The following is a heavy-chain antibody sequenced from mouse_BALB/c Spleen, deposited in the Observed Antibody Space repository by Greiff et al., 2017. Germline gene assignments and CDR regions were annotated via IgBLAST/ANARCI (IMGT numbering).Heavy chain of an antibody. CDR2: ISYDGSN. D-gene: IGHD1-1*01. J-gene: IGHJ4*01. CDR3: ARAPYYYGGGHYAMDY. V-gene: IGHV3-6*02. CDR1: GYSITSGYY. Sequence: VQLKQSGPGLVKPSQSLSLTCSVTGYSITSGYYWNWIRQFPGNKLEWMGYISYDGSNNYNPSLKNRISITRDTSKNQFFLKLNSVTTEDTATYYCARAPYYYGGGHYAMDYWGQGTSVTVTS.